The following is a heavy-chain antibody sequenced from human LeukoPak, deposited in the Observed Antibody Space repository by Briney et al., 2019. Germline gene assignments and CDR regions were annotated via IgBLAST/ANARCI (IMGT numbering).Heavy chain of an antibody. D-gene: IGHD3-22*01. CDR3: ARAYYDSSGPHFDY. CDR2: IYHSGST. V-gene: IGHV4-4*02. CDR1: GGSISSSNW. Sequence: SGTLSLTCAVSGGSISSSNWWSWVRQPPGKGLEWIGEIYHSGSTNYNPSLKSRVTISVDKSKNQFSLKLSSVTAADTAVYYCARAYYDSSGPHFDYWGQGTLVTVSS. J-gene: IGHJ4*02.